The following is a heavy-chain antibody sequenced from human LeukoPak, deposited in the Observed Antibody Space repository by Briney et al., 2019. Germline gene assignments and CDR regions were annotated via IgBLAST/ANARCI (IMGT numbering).Heavy chain of an antibody. D-gene: IGHD3-10*01. CDR2: TSYDGSNK. CDR3: ARDTRRFGELLIDY. Sequence: GGSLRLSCAASGFTFSSYAMHWVRQAPGKGLEWVAVTSYDGSNKYYADSVKGRFTISRDNSKNTLYLQMNSLRAEDTAVYYCARDTRRFGELLIDYWGQGTLVTVSS. V-gene: IGHV3-30-3*01. CDR1: GFTFSSYA. J-gene: IGHJ4*02.